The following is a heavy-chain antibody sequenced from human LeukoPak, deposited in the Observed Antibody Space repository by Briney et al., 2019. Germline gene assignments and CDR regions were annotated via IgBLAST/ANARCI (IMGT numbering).Heavy chain of an antibody. CDR3: ARGGYDFWSGYYPA. V-gene: IGHV4-61*02. CDR1: GGFISSGSYY. D-gene: IGHD3-3*01. J-gene: IGHJ5*02. Sequence: SETLSLTCTVSGGFISSGSYYWSWIRQPAGKGLEWIGRIYTSGSTNYNPSLKSRVTISVDTSENQFSLKLSSVTAADTAVYYCARGGYDFWSGYYPAWGQGTLVTVSS. CDR2: IYTSGST.